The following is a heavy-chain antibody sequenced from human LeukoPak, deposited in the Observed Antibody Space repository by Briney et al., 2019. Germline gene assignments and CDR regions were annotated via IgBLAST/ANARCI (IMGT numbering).Heavy chain of an antibody. Sequence: GASVKVSCKASVGTFSSYTISWVRQAPGQGLEWMGRIIPILGIANYAQKFQGRVTITADKSTSTAYMELSSLRSEDTAVYYCARAHGGDGYIFWGQGTLVTVSS. V-gene: IGHV1-69*02. CDR2: IIPILGIA. CDR3: ARAHGGDGYIF. J-gene: IGHJ4*02. D-gene: IGHD5-24*01. CDR1: VGTFSSYT.